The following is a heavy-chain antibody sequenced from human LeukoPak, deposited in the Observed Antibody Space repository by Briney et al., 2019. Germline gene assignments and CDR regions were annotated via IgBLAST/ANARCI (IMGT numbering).Heavy chain of an antibody. CDR2: IYYSGST. J-gene: IGHJ4*02. D-gene: IGHD6-19*01. Sequence: SETLSLTCAVYGGSFSGYYWSWIRQPPGKGLEWIGYIYYSGSTNYNPSLKSRVTISVDTSKNQFSLRLSSVTAADTAVYYCARSRGWPGLFDYWGQGTLVTVSS. CDR3: ARSRGWPGLFDY. CDR1: GGSFSGYY. V-gene: IGHV4-59*08.